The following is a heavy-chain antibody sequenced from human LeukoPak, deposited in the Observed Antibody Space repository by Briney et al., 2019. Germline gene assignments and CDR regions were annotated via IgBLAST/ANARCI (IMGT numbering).Heavy chain of an antibody. V-gene: IGHV1-46*01. CDR1: GYTLTSYY. CDR3: ARDMGYYGSGSYQSLDYFDY. Sequence: ASVKVSCKASGYTLTSYYMHWVRQAPGQGLEWMGIINPSGSSTSYAQKFQGRVTMTRDTSTSTVYMELSSLRSEDTAVYYCARDMGYYGSGSYQSLDYFDYWGQGTLVTVSS. CDR2: INPSGSST. D-gene: IGHD3-10*01. J-gene: IGHJ4*02.